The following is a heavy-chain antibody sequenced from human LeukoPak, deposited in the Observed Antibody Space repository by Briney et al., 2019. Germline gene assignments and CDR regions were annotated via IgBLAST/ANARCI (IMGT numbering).Heavy chain of an antibody. CDR3: ARYRPKTMVRGVIIIYFDY. CDR1: GFTLSSYW. J-gene: IGHJ4*02. V-gene: IGHV3-7*01. D-gene: IGHD3-10*01. CDR2: IKQDGSEK. Sequence: GGSLRLSCAASGFTLSSYWMSWVRQAPGKGLEWVANIKQDGSEKYYVDSVKGRFTISRDNAKNSLYLQMNSLRAEDAAVYYCARYRPKTMVRGVIIIYFDYWGQGTLVTVSS.